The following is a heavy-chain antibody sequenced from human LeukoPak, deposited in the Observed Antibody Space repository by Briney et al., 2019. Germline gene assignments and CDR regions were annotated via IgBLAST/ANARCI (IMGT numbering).Heavy chain of an antibody. Sequence: PSETLSLTCTVSGGSISSSSYYWGWIRQPPGKGLEWIGSIYYSGSTYYNPSLKSRVTISVDTSKNQFSLKLSSVTAADTAVYYCARGLGLAQNVDAFDIWGQGTMVTVSS. CDR1: GGSISSSSYY. J-gene: IGHJ3*02. CDR2: IYYSGST. CDR3: ARGLGLAQNVDAFDI. V-gene: IGHV4-39*07.